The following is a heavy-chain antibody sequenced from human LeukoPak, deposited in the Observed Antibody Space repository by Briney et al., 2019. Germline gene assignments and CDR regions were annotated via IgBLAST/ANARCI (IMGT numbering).Heavy chain of an antibody. CDR3: ARDDLVVVPAAKDYYYYGMDV. Sequence: GRSLRLSCAASGFTFSSYAMHWVRQAPGKGLEWVAVISYDGSNKYYADSVKGRFTISRDNSKNTLYLQMNSLRAEDTAVYYCARDDLVVVPAAKDYYYYGMDVWGKGTTVTVSS. V-gene: IGHV3-30*04. J-gene: IGHJ6*04. CDR1: GFTFSSYA. D-gene: IGHD2-2*01. CDR2: ISYDGSNK.